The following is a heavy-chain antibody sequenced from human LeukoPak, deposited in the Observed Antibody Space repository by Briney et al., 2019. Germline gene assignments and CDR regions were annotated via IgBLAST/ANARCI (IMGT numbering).Heavy chain of an antibody. J-gene: IGHJ6*03. CDR1: GFTVSSNY. D-gene: IGHD2-2*01. CDR2: IYSGGST. Sequence: GGSLRLSCAASGFTVSSNYMSWVRQAPGKGLEWVSVIYSGGSTYYADSVKGRFTISRDNSKNTLYLQMNSLRAEDTAVYYCAKVTHQLPKAYYYYYYMDVWGKGTTVTISS. V-gene: IGHV3-53*05. CDR3: AKVTHQLPKAYYYYYYMDV.